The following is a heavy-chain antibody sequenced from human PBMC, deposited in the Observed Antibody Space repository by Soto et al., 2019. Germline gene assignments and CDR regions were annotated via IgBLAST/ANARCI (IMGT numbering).Heavy chain of an antibody. V-gene: IGHV4-31*02. D-gene: IGHD4-17*01. J-gene: IGHJ6*03. Sequence: PSETLSLTCTVSGGSIRSDGHYWSWVRQLPGNDLEWLAYIYYSGTTYYNPSLKSRLTISVDTSKNQFSLKLSSVTAADTAVYYCARGPVRLSYYMDVWGKGTTVTVSS. CDR3: ARGPVRLSYYMDV. CDR2: IYYSGTT. CDR1: GGSIRSDGHY.